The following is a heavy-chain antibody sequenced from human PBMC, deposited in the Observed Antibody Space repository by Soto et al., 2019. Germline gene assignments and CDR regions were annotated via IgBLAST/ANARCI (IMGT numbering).Heavy chain of an antibody. CDR2: VHYSGFA. J-gene: IGHJ5*02. V-gene: IGHV4-59*01. D-gene: IGHD3-3*01. Sequence: QVQLQQSGPGLVRPSEALTLTCDVSGASITDNYWSWIRQAPGKGPEWIGYVHYSGFANYNPSLKRRVTIDIETSKNRLFLKVDSLTAEETAVYYCARALDYDFWGGRNWFAPWGQGILVTVSS. CDR1: GASITDNY. CDR3: ARALDYDFWGGRNWFAP.